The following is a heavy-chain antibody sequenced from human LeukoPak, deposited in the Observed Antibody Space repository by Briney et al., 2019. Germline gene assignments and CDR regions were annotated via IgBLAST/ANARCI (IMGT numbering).Heavy chain of an antibody. V-gene: IGHV4-61*02. CDR2: IYTSGIT. Sequence: PSQTLSLTCTVSGGSINSGSYFWSWIRQPAGKGLEWIVRIYTSGITNYNSSLMSRATISIDTSKNQFSLKLSSVTAADTAVYYCAGSNSGSYRELDYWGQGALVTVSS. J-gene: IGHJ4*02. CDR1: GGSINSGSYF. D-gene: IGHD1-26*01. CDR3: AGSNSGSYRELDY.